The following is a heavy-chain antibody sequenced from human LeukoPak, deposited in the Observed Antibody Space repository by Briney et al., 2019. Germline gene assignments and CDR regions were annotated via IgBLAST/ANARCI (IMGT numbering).Heavy chain of an antibody. V-gene: IGHV1-18*01. J-gene: IGHJ4*02. CDR2: ISTYSGDT. D-gene: IGHD3-3*01. Sequence: ASVKVSCKASGYTFTSYGITWVRQAPGQGLEWMGWISTYSGDTNYAQKLQGRVTMTTDTSTSTAYMELRSLRSDDTAVYYCARVPYYYDFWSGYYTGAYYFDYWGQGTLVTVSS. CDR1: GYTFTSYG. CDR3: ARVPYYYDFWSGYYTGAYYFDY.